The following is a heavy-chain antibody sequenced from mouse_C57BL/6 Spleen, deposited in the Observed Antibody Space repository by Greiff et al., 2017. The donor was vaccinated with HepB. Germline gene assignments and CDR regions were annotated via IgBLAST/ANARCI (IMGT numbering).Heavy chain of an antibody. V-gene: IGHV1-19*01. Sequence: VQLKQSGPVLVKPGASVKMSCKASGYTFTDYYMNWVKQSHGKSLEWIGVINPYNGGTSYNQKFKGKATLTVDKSSSTAYMELNSLTSEDSAVYYCARGGGNSPYAMAYWGQGTSVTVSS. D-gene: IGHD2-1*01. CDR1: GYTFTDYY. J-gene: IGHJ4*01. CDR2: INPYNGGT. CDR3: ARGGGNSPYAMAY.